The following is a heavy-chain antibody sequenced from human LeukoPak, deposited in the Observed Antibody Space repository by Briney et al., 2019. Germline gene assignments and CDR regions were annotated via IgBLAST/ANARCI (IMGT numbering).Heavy chain of an antibody. CDR3: ARELRNTYYDSIASGAF. J-gene: IGHJ3*01. V-gene: IGHV1-69*01. CDR2: IIPIFGTA. Sequence: SVKVSCKASGGTFSSYAISWVRQAPGQGLEWMGGIIPIFGTANYAQKFQGRVTITADESTSTAYMELSSLRSEDTAVYYCARELRNTYYDSIASGAFWGQGTMVSVS. CDR1: GGTFSSYA. D-gene: IGHD3-22*01.